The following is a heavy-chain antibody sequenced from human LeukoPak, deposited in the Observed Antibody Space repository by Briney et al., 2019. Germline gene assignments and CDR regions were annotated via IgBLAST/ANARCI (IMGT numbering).Heavy chain of an antibody. D-gene: IGHD3-16*01. Sequence: SETLSLTCTVSGGSIGSRYWTWIRRTPGKGQEWIGYVYDIGSTKYNPSLKSRVTISVDTPKNQFSLRLSSVTAADTAVYYCARGGVLKSVDYWGQGTLVAVSS. V-gene: IGHV4-59*11. CDR3: ARGGVLKSVDY. CDR2: VYDIGST. J-gene: IGHJ4*02. CDR1: GGSIGSRY.